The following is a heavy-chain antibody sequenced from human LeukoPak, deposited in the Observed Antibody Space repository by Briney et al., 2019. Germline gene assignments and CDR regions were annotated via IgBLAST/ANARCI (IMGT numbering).Heavy chain of an antibody. CDR2: IYYGGST. CDR1: GDSISSSSDF. J-gene: IGHJ4*02. V-gene: IGHV4-39*01. D-gene: IGHD5-12*01. CDR3: SSPPVATVSYYFDY. Sequence: SETLSLTCPVSGDSISSSSDFWGWIRQPPGKGLEWIGSIYYGGSTNYNPSLKSRVTISVDTSKNQFSLKLSSVTAADTAVYYCSSPPVATVSYYFDYWGQGTLVTVSS.